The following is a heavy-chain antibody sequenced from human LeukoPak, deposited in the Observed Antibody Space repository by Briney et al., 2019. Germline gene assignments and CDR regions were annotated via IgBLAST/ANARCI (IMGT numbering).Heavy chain of an antibody. V-gene: IGHV4-4*07. CDR2: IYNSENA. CDR3: ARLSQSTSWYDDY. J-gene: IGHJ4*02. D-gene: IGHD6-13*01. CDR1: GGSISGYY. Sequence: SETLSLTCSVSGGSISGYYWCWIRQPAGKGLEWIGRIYNSENANYNPSLRSRVSMSVDTSKNQFSLKLSSVTAADTAVNYCARLSQSTSWYDDYWGQGTLVTVSS.